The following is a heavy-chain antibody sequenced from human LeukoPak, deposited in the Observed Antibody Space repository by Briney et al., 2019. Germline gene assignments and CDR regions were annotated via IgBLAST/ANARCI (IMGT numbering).Heavy chain of an antibody. CDR1: GFTFSSYA. J-gene: IGHJ4*02. Sequence: PGGSLRLSCAASGFTFSSYAMHRVRQAPGKGLEWVAVISYDGSNKYYADSVKGRFTISRDNSKNTLYLQMNSLRAEDTAVYYCASSAGALIDCWGQGTLVIVSS. V-gene: IGHV3-30-3*01. D-gene: IGHD6-19*01. CDR2: ISYDGSNK. CDR3: ASSAGALIDC.